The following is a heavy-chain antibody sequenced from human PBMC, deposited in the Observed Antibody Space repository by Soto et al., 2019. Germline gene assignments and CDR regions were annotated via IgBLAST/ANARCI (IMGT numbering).Heavy chain of an antibody. V-gene: IGHV1-69*13. D-gene: IGHD3-22*01. Sequence: SVKVSCKSSGGTFSSYAISWVRQAPGQGLEWMGGIIPIFGTANYAQKFQGRVTITADESTSTAYMELSSLRSEDTDVYYCANTYDSSGNWFDPWGQGTLVTVSS. J-gene: IGHJ5*02. CDR3: ANTYDSSGNWFDP. CDR2: IIPIFGTA. CDR1: GGTFSSYA.